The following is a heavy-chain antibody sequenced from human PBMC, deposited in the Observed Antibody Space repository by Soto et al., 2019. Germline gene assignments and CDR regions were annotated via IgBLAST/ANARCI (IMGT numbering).Heavy chain of an antibody. CDR2: ISYDGSNK. CDR3: ARDGVANYFDY. V-gene: IGHV3-30-3*01. D-gene: IGHD2-15*01. CDR1: GFTLSSYA. Sequence: QVQLVESGGGVVQPGRSLRLSCAASGFTLSSYAVHWVRQAPGKGLEWVAVISYDGSNKYYADSVKGRFTISRDNSKNTLYLQMNSLRAEDTAVYYCARDGVANYFDYWGQGTLVTVSS. J-gene: IGHJ4*02.